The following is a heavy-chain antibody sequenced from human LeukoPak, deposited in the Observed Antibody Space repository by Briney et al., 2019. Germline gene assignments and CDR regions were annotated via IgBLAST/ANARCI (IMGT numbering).Heavy chain of an antibody. CDR2: ISSSSSYI. D-gene: IGHD4-17*01. Sequence: GGSLRPSCAASGFTFSSYSMNWVRQAPVKGPEWVSSISSSSSYIYYADSVKGRFTISRDNAKNSLYLQMNSLRAEDTAVYYCARFGDDYGDYFFDYWGQGTLVTVSS. CDR3: ARFGDDYGDYFFDY. J-gene: IGHJ4*02. V-gene: IGHV3-21*01. CDR1: GFTFSSYS.